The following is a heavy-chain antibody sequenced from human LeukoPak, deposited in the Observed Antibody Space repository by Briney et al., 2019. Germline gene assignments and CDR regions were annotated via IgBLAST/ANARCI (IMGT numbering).Heavy chain of an antibody. V-gene: IGHV3-72*01. Sequence: GGSLRLSCSASGFTFSGSAMHWVRQAPGKGLEWVGRSRNKADSYTTYYAASLKGRFTISRDDSKNSVYLQMNSLKAEDTAVYYCTRHFFSEWGQGTLVTVSS. J-gene: IGHJ4*02. D-gene: IGHD3-3*02. CDR2: SRNKADSYTT. CDR3: TRHFFSE. CDR1: GFTFSGSA.